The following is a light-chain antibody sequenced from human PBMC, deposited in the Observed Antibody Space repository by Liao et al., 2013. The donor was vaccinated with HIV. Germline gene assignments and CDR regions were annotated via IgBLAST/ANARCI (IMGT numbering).Light chain of an antibody. CDR3: QAWDNTTDVV. Sequence: SYELTQPPSVSVSPRQTASITCSGDKLGDKYACWYQQKPGQSPVLVIYQDHKRPSGIPERFSGSSSGNTATLTISGTQAVDEANYYCQAWDNTTDVVFGGGTQVDRP. V-gene: IGLV3-1*01. J-gene: IGLJ2*01. CDR1: KLGDKY. CDR2: QDH.